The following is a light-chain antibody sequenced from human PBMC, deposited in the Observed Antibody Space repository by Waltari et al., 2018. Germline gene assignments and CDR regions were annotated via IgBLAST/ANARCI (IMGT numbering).Light chain of an antibody. J-gene: IGKJ1*01. V-gene: IGKV1D-8*03. CDR3: QQYYNFPWT. CDR1: QDISIY. CDR2: GAT. Sequence: VIWMTQSPSLVSASIGDRVTISCRMSQDISIYLGWYQQKAGKAPELRIYGATTLQSGVPSRFSGSGSGTDFTLTISRLQSEDFATYYCQQYYNFPWTFGQGTTVEIK.